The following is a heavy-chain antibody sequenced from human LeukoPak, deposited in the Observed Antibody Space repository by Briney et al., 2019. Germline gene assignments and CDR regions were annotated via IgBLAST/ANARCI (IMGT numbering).Heavy chain of an antibody. J-gene: IGHJ4*02. CDR2: VYTSGST. CDR1: GGSFSGYY. Sequence: PSETLSLTCAVYGGSFSGYYWSWIRQPAGKGLEWIGRVYTSGSTNYNPSLKSRVTISLDTSKNQVSLKLSSVTAADTAVYYCARGCVFLLAVAGYYFDYWGQGTLVTVSS. V-gene: IGHV4-59*10. D-gene: IGHD6-13*01. CDR3: ARGCVFLLAVAGYYFDY.